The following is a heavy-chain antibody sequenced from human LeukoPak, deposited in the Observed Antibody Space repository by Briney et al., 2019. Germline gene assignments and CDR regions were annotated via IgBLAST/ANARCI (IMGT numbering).Heavy chain of an antibody. D-gene: IGHD6-13*01. CDR3: ARDLAAAGTWFDP. J-gene: IGHJ5*02. CDR2: ISSSSSTI. V-gene: IGHV3-48*01. Sequence: PGGSLRLSCAASGFTFSSYEMNWVRQAPGKGLEWVSYISSSSSTIYYADSVKGRFTISRDNAKNSLYLQMNSLRAEDTAVYYCARDLAAAGTWFDPWGQGTLVTVSS. CDR1: GFTFSSYE.